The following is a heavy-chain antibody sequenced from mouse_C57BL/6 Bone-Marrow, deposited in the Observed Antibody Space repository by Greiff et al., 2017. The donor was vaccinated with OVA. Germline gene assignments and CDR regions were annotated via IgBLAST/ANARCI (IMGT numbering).Heavy chain of an antibody. D-gene: IGHD1-1*01. Sequence: EVHLVESGGGLVQPGGSLKLSCAASGFTFSDYYMYWVRQTPEKRLEWVAYISNGGGSTYYPDTVKGRFTISRDNAKNTLYLQMSRLKSEDTAMYYGARFYYGHYFDYWGQGTTLTVSS. J-gene: IGHJ2*01. CDR1: GFTFSDYY. CDR3: ARFYYGHYFDY. CDR2: ISNGGGST. V-gene: IGHV5-12*01.